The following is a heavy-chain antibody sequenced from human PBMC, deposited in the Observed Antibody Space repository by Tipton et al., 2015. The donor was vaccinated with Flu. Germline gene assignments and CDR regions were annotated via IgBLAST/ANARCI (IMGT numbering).Heavy chain of an antibody. J-gene: IGHJ3*02. CDR3: ARNAVTSLGDAFDI. CDR1: GFNFEDYA. Sequence: SLRLSCETSGFNFEDYAMQWVRQAPGKGLEWVSGISYNSGSIGYADSVKGRFTISRDNAKRSLYLQMNSLRPDDTAVYYCARNAVTSLGDAFDIWGQGTMVTVSA. CDR2: ISYNSGSI. D-gene: IGHD4-17*01. V-gene: IGHV3-9*01.